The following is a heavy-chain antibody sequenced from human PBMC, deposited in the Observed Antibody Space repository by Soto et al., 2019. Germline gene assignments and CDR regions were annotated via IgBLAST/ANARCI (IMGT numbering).Heavy chain of an antibody. D-gene: IGHD6-13*01. CDR2: IIPIFGTA. V-gene: IGHV1-69*01. CDR1: GGTFSSYA. CDR3: ARATAAAARGNFDY. Sequence: QVQLVQAGAEVKKPGSSVKVSCKASGGTFSSYAISWVRQAPGQGLEWMGGIIPIFGTANYAQTFQGRVTITADESTSTAYMELSSQRSEDTAVYYCARATAAAARGNFDYWGQGTLVTVSS. J-gene: IGHJ4*02.